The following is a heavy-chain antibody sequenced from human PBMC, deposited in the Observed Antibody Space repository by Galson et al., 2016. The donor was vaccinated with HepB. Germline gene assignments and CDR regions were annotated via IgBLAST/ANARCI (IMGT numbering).Heavy chain of an antibody. Sequence: VSGGSVSSGSYYWSWIRQPPGKGLEWIGYIYYSGSINYNPSLKSRVTFSVDTSKNQFSLKLSSVTAADTAVYYCARERREGYYSGAFDMWGQGTTVIVSS. CDR3: ARERREGYYSGAFDM. D-gene: IGHD3-10*01. CDR2: IYYSGSI. V-gene: IGHV4-61*01. CDR1: GGSVSSGSYY. J-gene: IGHJ3*02.